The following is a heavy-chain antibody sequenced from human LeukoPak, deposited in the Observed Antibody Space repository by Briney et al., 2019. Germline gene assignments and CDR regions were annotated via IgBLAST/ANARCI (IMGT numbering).Heavy chain of an antibody. V-gene: IGHV3-21*01. Sequence: GGSLRLSCAASGFTFSSYSMNWVRQTPGKGLEWVSSISSSSSYIYYADSVKGRFTISRDNAKNSLYLQMNSLRAEDTAVYYCARGYCSGGSCYYAPYYFDSWGQGALVTVSS. CDR2: ISSSSSYI. J-gene: IGHJ4*02. CDR1: GFTFSSYS. CDR3: ARGYCSGGSCYYAPYYFDS. D-gene: IGHD2-15*01.